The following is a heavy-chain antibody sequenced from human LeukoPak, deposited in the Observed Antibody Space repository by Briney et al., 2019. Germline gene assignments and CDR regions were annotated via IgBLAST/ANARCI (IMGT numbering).Heavy chain of an antibody. D-gene: IGHD6-13*01. CDR2: ISAYSGNT. V-gene: IGHV1-18*01. CDR3: ARELAAAGNWFDP. Sequence: ASVKVSCKASGYTFTSYGITWVRQAPGQGLEWMGWISAYSGNTNYAQKLQGRVTMTTDTSTTTAYMELRSLRSDDTAVYYCARELAAAGNWFDPWGQGTLVTVSS. CDR1: GYTFTSYG. J-gene: IGHJ5*02.